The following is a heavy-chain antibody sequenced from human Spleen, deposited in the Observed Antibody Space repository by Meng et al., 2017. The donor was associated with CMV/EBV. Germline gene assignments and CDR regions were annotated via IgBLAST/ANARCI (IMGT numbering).Heavy chain of an antibody. CDR3: AREYHLLSRWFDP. CDR1: GGSINNDAYS. J-gene: IGHJ5*02. Sequence: VPGGSINNDAYSWTWIRQRPGKGLEWIGYIFNSGSTYYNPSLKSRVTMSLDTSKNQFSLKLSSVTAADTAMYFCAREYHLLSRWFDPWGQGTLVTVSS. D-gene: IGHD2-2*01. CDR2: IFNSGST. V-gene: IGHV4-31*02.